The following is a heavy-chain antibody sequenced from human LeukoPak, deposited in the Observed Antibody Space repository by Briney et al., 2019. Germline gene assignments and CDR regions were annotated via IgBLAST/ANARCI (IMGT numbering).Heavy chain of an antibody. Sequence: GGSLRLSCVASGLPIGDFAMHWVRQAPGQGLEWVSLISGDGVSTLFADSVKGRFSISRDNSKNSLFLEMSSLRTEDTAMYYCARESGKFDYWGQGTLVAVSS. CDR1: GLPIGDFA. CDR2: ISGDGVST. J-gene: IGHJ4*02. V-gene: IGHV3-43*02. CDR3: ARESGKFDY.